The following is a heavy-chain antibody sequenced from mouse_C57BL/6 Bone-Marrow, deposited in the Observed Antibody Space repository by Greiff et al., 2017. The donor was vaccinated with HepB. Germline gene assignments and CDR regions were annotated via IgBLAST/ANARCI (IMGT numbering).Heavy chain of an antibody. CDR3: ASDYYDYDGAWCAY. D-gene: IGHD2-4*01. Sequence: EVQLQQSVAELVRPGASVKLSCTASGFTIKNSYMHWVKQRPEQGLEWIGRIDPANGNTKYAPTFQGKATITADTSTNTAYLQLSSLTSEDTAIYYCASDYYDYDGAWCAYWGQGTVVTVSA. V-gene: IGHV14-3*01. CDR1: GFTIKNSY. J-gene: IGHJ3*01. CDR2: IDPANGNT.